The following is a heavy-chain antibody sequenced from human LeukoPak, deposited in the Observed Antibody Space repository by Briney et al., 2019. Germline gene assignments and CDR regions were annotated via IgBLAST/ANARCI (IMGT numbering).Heavy chain of an antibody. Sequence: SGGSLRLSCAASGFTFSSYWMSWVRQAPGKGLEWVANIKQDGSEKYYVDSVKGRFTISRDNSKNTLYLQMNSLRAEDTAVYYCARGPFYYGSGSYYIDYWGQGTLVTVSS. V-gene: IGHV3-7*02. CDR3: ARGPFYYGSGSYYIDY. CDR2: IKQDGSEK. CDR1: GFTFSSYW. J-gene: IGHJ4*02. D-gene: IGHD3-10*01.